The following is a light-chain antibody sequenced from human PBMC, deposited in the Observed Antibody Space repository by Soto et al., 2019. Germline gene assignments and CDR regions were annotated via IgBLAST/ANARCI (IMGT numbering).Light chain of an antibody. Sequence: QSVLTQPHSASGTPGQRVTISCSGSSSNIGRNTVNWYQQLPGTAPKLLIYNNNQRPSGVPDRFAGSKSGTSASLAISGLRSEDESDYYCAAWDDRLIGWVFGGGTKLTVL. J-gene: IGLJ3*02. CDR1: SSNIGRNT. CDR2: NNN. CDR3: AAWDDRLIGWV. V-gene: IGLV1-44*01.